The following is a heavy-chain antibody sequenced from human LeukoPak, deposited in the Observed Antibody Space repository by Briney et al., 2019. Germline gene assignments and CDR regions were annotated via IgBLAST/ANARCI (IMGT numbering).Heavy chain of an antibody. CDR2: IRYDGSNK. D-gene: IGHD5-18*01. J-gene: IGHJ4*02. CDR3: AKDRRYSYGTSFDY. CDR1: GFTFSSYG. Sequence: GGSLRLSCAASGFTFSSYGMHWVRQAPGKGLEWVAFIRYDGSNKYYADSVKGRFTISRDNSKNTLYLQMNSLGAEDTAVYYCAKDRRYSYGTSFDYWGQGTLVTVSS. V-gene: IGHV3-30*02.